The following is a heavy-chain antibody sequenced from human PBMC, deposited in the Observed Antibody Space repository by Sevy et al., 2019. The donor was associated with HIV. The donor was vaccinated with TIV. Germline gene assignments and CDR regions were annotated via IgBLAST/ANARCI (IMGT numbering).Heavy chain of an antibody. CDR2: IKSKTDGGTT. Sequence: GGSLRLSCAASGFTFSNAWMSWVRQAPGKGLEWVGRIKSKTDGGTTDYAAPVKGRFTSSRDDSKNTLYLQMNSLKTEDTAVYYCTTSSSWIIGYYYYYYGMDVWGQGTTVTVSS. V-gene: IGHV3-15*01. D-gene: IGHD6-13*01. CDR1: GFTFSNAW. J-gene: IGHJ6*02. CDR3: TTSSSWIIGYYYYYYGMDV.